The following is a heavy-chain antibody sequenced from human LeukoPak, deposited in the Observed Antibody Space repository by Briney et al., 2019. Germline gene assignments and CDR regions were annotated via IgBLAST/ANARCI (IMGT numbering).Heavy chain of an antibody. V-gene: IGHV4-59*08. D-gene: IGHD3-10*01. CDR3: ARRVVLWFGDSPAWFDP. J-gene: IGHJ5*02. CDR1: GGSISSYY. CDR2: IYYSGST. Sequence: SETLSLTCTVSGGSISSYYWSWIRQPPGKGLEWIGYIYYSGSTNYNPSLKSRVTISVDTSKNQFSLKLSSVTAADTAVYYCARRVVLWFGDSPAWFDPWGQGTLVTVSS.